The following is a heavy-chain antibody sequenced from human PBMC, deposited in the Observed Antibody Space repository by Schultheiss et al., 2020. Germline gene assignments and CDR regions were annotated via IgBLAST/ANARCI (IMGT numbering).Heavy chain of an antibody. CDR3: AREEGLRFLEWLLSHYYYYGMDV. V-gene: IGHV3-48*02. J-gene: IGHJ6*02. CDR2: ISGSSSTM. Sequence: GESLKISCAASGFTFSSYNMNWVRQAPGKGLEWVSYISGSSSTMYYADSVKGRFTISRDNAQNSLYLQMNSLRDEDTAVYYCAREEGLRFLEWLLSHYYYYGMDVWGQGTTVTVSS. CDR1: GFTFSSYN. D-gene: IGHD3-3*01.